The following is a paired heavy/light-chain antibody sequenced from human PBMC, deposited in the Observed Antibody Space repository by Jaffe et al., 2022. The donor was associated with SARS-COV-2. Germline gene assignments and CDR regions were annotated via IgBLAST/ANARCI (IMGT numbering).Light chain of an antibody. CDR3: CSYAGNIAFWV. CDR1: SSDIGTYNL. J-gene: IGLJ3*02. Sequence: QSALTQPASLSVSPGQSITISCTGTSSDIGTYNLVSWYQQHPGKAPRLMIYEGTKRPSGISIRFSGSRSGNTASLTISEVQSEDEADYYCCSYAGNIAFWVFGGGTKLTVL. V-gene: IGLV2-23*01. CDR2: EGT.
Heavy chain of an antibody. CDR1: GVSMNSGSFY. D-gene: IGHD3-10*01. CDR2: LDISGNP. Sequence: QVQLQQSGPGLVKPSQTLSLTCTVSGVSMNSGSFYWSWIRQPAGKGLEWIGRLDISGNPDYNPSLKSRVTISADMSKNQFSLSLTSVTAADTAVYYCALEGRTRGERYFDYWGQGNLVTVSS. CDR3: ALEGRTRGERYFDY. V-gene: IGHV4-61*02. J-gene: IGHJ4*02.